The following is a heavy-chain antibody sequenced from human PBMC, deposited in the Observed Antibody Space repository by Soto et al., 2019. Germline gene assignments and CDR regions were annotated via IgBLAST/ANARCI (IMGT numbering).Heavy chain of an antibody. D-gene: IGHD1-26*01. V-gene: IGHV1-69*13. J-gene: IGHJ3*02. CDR3: ARGVGAGGAFDI. CDR1: GATFSSYA. Sequence: GASVKVSCKASGATFSSYAISWVRQAPGQGLEWMGGILPIFGTANYAQKFQGRVTITADESTSTAYMELSSLRSEDTAVYYCARGVGAGGAFDIWGQGTMVTVSS. CDR2: ILPIFGTA.